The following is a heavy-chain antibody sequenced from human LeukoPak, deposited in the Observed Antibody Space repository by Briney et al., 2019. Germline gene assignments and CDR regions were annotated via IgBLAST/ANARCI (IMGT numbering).Heavy chain of an antibody. V-gene: IGHV4-38-2*01. CDR2: IYHSGST. CDR3: ARSTAARFGT. D-gene: IGHD6-13*01. CDR1: GYSISSGYY. Sequence: PSETLSLTCAVSGYSISSGYYWGWIRQPPGEGLEWIGSIYHSGSTYYNPSLKSRVTISVDTSKNQFSLKLSSVTAADTAVYYCARSTAARFGTWGQGTLVTVSS. J-gene: IGHJ4*02.